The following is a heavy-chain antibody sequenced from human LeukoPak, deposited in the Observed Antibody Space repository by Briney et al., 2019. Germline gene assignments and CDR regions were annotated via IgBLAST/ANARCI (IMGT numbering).Heavy chain of an antibody. CDR2: IKSKNDDGTT. V-gene: IGHV3-15*01. Sequence: SGGSLRLSCAASGFTFSNAWMSWVRQTPGKGLEWVGRIKSKNDDGTTDYAAPVKGRFTISRDDSKNTLYLQMNSLRVEDTAVYYCAKASFQDSVVVTAFDYWGQGTLVTVSS. CDR3: AKASFQDSVVVTAFDY. D-gene: IGHD2-21*02. J-gene: IGHJ4*02. CDR1: GFTFSNAW.